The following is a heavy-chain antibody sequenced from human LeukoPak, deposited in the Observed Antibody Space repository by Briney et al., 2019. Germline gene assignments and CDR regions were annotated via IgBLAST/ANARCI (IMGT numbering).Heavy chain of an antibody. Sequence: GASLKISCKGSGYSFTSYWVGWVRQMPGKGLEWMGIIYPGDSDTRYGPSFQGQVTISADKSISTAYLRWSSLKASDTAMYYCARHVRVHDILTGYSSHNWFDPWGQGTLVTVSS. J-gene: IGHJ5*02. CDR1: GYSFTSYW. D-gene: IGHD3-9*01. CDR3: ARHVRVHDILTGYSSHNWFDP. CDR2: IYPGDSDT. V-gene: IGHV5-51*01.